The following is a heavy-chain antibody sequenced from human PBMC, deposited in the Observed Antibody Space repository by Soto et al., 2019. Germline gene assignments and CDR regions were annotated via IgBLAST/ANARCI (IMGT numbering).Heavy chain of an antibody. D-gene: IGHD2-15*01. Sequence: EVQLLESGGGLVQPGGSLRLSCAASGFTFSSYAMSWVRQAPGKGLEWVSTISGGGGSTYYADSVKGRITSPRDNSKNTRHVQMNSRRAGYAAVYYGAKATRDQSKPLHYWGQGPLVTVSS. CDR2: ISGGGGST. J-gene: IGHJ4*02. CDR1: GFTFSSYA. CDR3: AKATRDQSKPLHY. V-gene: IGHV3-23*01.